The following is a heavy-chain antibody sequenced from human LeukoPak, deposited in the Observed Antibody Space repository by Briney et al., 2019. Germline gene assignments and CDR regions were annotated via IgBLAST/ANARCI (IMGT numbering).Heavy chain of an antibody. D-gene: IGHD2-8*02. V-gene: IGHV4-30-2*01. J-gene: IGHJ5*02. Sequence: PSETLSLTCAVSGGSISSGGYSWSWIRQPPGKGLEWIGYIYHSGSTYYNPSLKSRVTISVDRSKNQFSLKLSSVTAADTAVYYCARVSPGGWFDPWGQGTLVTVSS. CDR3: ARVSPGGWFDP. CDR1: GGSISSGGYS. CDR2: IYHSGST.